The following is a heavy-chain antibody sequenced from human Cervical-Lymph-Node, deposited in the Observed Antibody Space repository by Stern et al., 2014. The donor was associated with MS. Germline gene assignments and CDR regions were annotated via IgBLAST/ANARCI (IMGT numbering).Heavy chain of an antibody. D-gene: IGHD6-13*01. CDR3: SKDVGYSSTTYGLDV. J-gene: IGHJ6*02. CDR1: GFTFDDYA. CDR2: ISWNRGSI. V-gene: IGHV3-9*01. Sequence: EAQLVESGGGLVQPGRSLRLSCAASGFTFDDYAMHWVRQAPGKGLEWASGISWNRGSIVYADSVKGRFTITRDKAQKSRYLQMNSLRAEDTALYYCSKDVGYSSTTYGLDVWGQATTVTVSS.